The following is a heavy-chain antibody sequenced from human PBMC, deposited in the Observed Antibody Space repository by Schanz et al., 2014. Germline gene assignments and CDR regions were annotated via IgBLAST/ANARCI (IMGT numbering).Heavy chain of an antibody. CDR1: GFTFSSHW. V-gene: IGHV3-74*01. J-gene: IGHJ3*02. CDR2: INSVGSNT. CDR3: AKSDAFDI. Sequence: EVQLVQSGGGLVQPGGSLRLSCAASGFTFSSHWMHWVRQDPGKGLVWVARINSVGSNTDYADSVTGRFTISRDNAKNTLYLQMNSLRAEDTAVYYCAKSDAFDIWGQGTIVAVSS.